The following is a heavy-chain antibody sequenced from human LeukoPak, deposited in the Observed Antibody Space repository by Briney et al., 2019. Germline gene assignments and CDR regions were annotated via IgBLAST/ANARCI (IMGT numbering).Heavy chain of an antibody. D-gene: IGHD3-10*01. CDR2: ISSSSSYI. CDR3: ARDRTPYGSGTIYYYGMDV. Sequence: PGGTLRLSCAASGFTFSSYSMNWVRQAPGKGLEWVSSISSSSSYIYYADSVKGRFTISRDNAKNSLYLQMNSLRAEDTAVYYCARDRTPYGSGTIYYYGMDVXXQGXTVTVSS. J-gene: IGHJ6*02. CDR1: GFTFSSYS. V-gene: IGHV3-21*01.